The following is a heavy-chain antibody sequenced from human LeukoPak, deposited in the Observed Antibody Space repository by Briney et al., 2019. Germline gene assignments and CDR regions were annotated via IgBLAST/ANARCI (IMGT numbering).Heavy chain of an antibody. CDR1: GFTFSSYA. CDR3: AKDLRDSDIGRLVY. D-gene: IGHD2-15*01. Sequence: PGGSLRLSCAASGFTFSSYAMSWVRQAPGKGLEWVSAISGSGGSTYYADSVKGRFTISRDNSKNTLYLQMNSLRAEDTAVYYCAKDLRDSDIGRLVYWGQGTLVTVSS. J-gene: IGHJ4*02. V-gene: IGHV3-23*01. CDR2: ISGSGGST.